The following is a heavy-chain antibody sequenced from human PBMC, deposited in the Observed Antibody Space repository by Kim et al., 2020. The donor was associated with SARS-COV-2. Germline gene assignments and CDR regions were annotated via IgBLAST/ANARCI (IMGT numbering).Heavy chain of an antibody. CDR3: ATGVATIVSPFDY. Sequence: YAQKVQGRVTIPADKSTSTAYMELSSLRSEDTAVYYCATGVATIVSPFDYWGQGTLVTVSS. V-gene: IGHV1-69*02. D-gene: IGHD5-12*01. J-gene: IGHJ4*02.